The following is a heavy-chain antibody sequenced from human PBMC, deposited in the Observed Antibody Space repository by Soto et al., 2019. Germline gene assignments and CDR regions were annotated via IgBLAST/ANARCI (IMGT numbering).Heavy chain of an antibody. D-gene: IGHD3-22*01. CDR2: ISSRGSAT. V-gene: IGHV3-11*01. J-gene: IGHJ6*02. CDR1: GCAFIDYY. Sequence: GGSLRLSCAASGCAFIDYYMSWIRQAPGKGLEWVSYISSRGSATYYADSVKGRFTISRDIAKNSLYLQVNSLRAEDTAVYYCARDGTNYYDTSGFLYPANYYYGLDVWGQGTTVTVSS. CDR3: ARDGTNYYDTSGFLYPANYYYGLDV.